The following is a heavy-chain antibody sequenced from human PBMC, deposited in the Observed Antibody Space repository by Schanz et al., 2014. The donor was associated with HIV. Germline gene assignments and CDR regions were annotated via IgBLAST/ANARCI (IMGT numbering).Heavy chain of an antibody. CDR3: TTDQFGWYLVQ. CDR1: GLTFRNYC. V-gene: IGHV3-7*01. Sequence: EVQLAESGGALVQPGGSLRLSCAVSGLTFRNYCLGWVRQAPGKGLEWVANINGDETEKYYVDSVRGRFTISRDNAKNSLYLQMNSLRDDDMAVYYCTTDQFGWYLVQWGKGALVTVSS. CDR2: INGDETEK. D-gene: IGHD3-10*01. J-gene: IGHJ4*02.